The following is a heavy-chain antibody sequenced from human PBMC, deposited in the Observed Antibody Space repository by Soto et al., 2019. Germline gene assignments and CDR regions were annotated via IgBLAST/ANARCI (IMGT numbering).Heavy chain of an antibody. V-gene: IGHV4-39*01. CDR2: IYYSGST. CDR3: AKTIVGATTIPNWFDP. CDR1: GGSISSSIYY. D-gene: IGHD1-26*01. J-gene: IGHJ5*02. Sequence: PSETLSLTCTVSGGSISSSIYYWGWIRHPPGKGLEWIGSIYYSGSTYYNPSLKSRVTISVDTSKNQFSLKLSSVTAADTAVYYCAKTIVGATTIPNWFDPWGQGTLVTVSS.